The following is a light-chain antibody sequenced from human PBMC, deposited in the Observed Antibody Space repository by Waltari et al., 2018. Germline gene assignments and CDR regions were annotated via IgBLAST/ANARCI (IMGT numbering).Light chain of an antibody. V-gene: IGKV1-12*01. CDR1: QGISSF. CDR3: QQSYTTPRT. CDR2: AAS. J-gene: IGKJ1*01. Sequence: DIQMTQSPSSVSASIGDRVTITCRASQGISSFLAWYQQKPGKAPRLLIYAASTLQSGVPPRFSGSGSGTDFTLTLDSLQPVDFVTYYCQQSYTTPRTFGQGTKVELK.